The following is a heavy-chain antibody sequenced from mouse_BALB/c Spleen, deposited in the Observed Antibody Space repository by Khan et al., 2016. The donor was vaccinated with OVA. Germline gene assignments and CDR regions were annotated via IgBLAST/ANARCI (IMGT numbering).Heavy chain of an antibody. CDR3: ARDGNYMDY. J-gene: IGHJ4*01. D-gene: IGHD2-1*01. CDR2: IYHSGSI. CDR1: GYSITSGYS. V-gene: IGHV3-1*02. Sequence: EVQLQESGPDLVKPSQSLSLTCTVTGYSITSGYSWHWIRQFPGNKLEWMGYIYHSGSINYNPSLKSRFSITRDTSKNLVFLQLNSVTTEDTATYYCARDGNYMDYWGQGTSVTVSS.